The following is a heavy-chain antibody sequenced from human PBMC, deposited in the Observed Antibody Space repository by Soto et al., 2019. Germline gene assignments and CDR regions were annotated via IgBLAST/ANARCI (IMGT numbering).Heavy chain of an antibody. J-gene: IGHJ4*02. CDR1: GYSFTSYW. Sequence: GESLKISCKGSGYSFTSYWIGWVRQMPGKGLEWMGIIYPGDSDTRYSPSFQGQVTISADKSISTAYMELSRLRSDDTAVYYCARGDGSGSMGDYWGQGTLVTVSS. CDR3: ARGDGSGSMGDY. V-gene: IGHV5-51*01. CDR2: IYPGDSDT. D-gene: IGHD3-10*01.